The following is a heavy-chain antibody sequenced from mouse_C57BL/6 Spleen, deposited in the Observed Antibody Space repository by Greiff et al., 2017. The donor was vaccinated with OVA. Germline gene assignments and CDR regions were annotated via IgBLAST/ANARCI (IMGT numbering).Heavy chain of an antibody. Sequence: QVQLQQSGAELVRPGTSVKVSCKASGYAFTNYLIEWVKQRPGQGLEWIGVINPGSGGTNYNEKFKGKATLTADKSSSTAYMQLSSLTSEDSAVYFCARSDGYYRFDYWGQGTTLTVSS. CDR3: ARSDGYYRFDY. J-gene: IGHJ2*01. CDR1: GYAFTNYL. D-gene: IGHD2-3*01. V-gene: IGHV1-54*01. CDR2: INPGSGGT.